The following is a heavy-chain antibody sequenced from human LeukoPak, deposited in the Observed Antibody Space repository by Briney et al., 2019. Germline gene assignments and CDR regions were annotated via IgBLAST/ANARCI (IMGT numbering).Heavy chain of an antibody. D-gene: IGHD6-19*01. CDR3: VRSGLMGRSGPDH. Sequence: ASVKVSCKASGYTFTSYYMYWVRQAPGQGLEWMGIINPGDGTKYYIPKFKGRVTMTRDTSTSTVYMELSSLRSEDTAVYYCVRSGLMGRSGPDHWGQGTLVTVSS. J-gene: IGHJ4*02. CDR1: GYTFTSYY. V-gene: IGHV1-46*01. CDR2: INPGDGTK.